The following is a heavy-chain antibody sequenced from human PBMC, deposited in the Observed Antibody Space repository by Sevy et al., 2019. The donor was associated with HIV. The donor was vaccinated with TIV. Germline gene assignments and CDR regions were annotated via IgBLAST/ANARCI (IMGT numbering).Heavy chain of an antibody. J-gene: IGHJ5*02. D-gene: IGHD6-19*01. CDR3: ARAPPVRSGGDSLYWFDP. Sequence: SETLSLTCTVSGGSISTYYWSWIRQPPGKGLEYIGYIYYTGSTNYNPSLKSRVTISVDTSKNQFSLNLRSVTAVDTAVYYCARAPPVRSGGDSLYWFDPWGQGTLVTVSS. V-gene: IGHV4-59*01. CDR1: GGSISTYY. CDR2: IYYTGST.